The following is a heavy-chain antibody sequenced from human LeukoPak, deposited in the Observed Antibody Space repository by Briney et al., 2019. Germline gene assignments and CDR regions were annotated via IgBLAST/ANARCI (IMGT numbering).Heavy chain of an antibody. V-gene: IGHV1-8*01. CDR3: ARGHPYCSSTSCYDAFDI. CDR1: GYTFTSYD. Sequence: ASVRVSYKASGYTFTSYDINWVGQASGQGLEWMGWMNPNSGNTGYAQKFQGRVTMTRNTSISTAYMELSSLRSEDTAVYYCARGHPYCSSTSCYDAFDIWGQGTMVTVSS. CDR2: MNPNSGNT. J-gene: IGHJ3*02. D-gene: IGHD2-2*01.